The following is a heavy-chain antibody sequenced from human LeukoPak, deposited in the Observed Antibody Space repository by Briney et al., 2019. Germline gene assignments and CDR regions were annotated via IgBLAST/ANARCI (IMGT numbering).Heavy chain of an antibody. J-gene: IGHJ4*02. CDR2: IYISGST. Sequence: TPSETLSLTCTVSGDSISSYYWSWIRQPAGKGLEWIGRIYISGSTKYNPSLKSRVTMSVDTSKNHFSLKLRSVTAADTAVYYCARDQGSGWYYFDYWGQGSLVTVSS. D-gene: IGHD3-22*01. V-gene: IGHV4-4*07. CDR1: GDSISSYY. CDR3: ARDQGSGWYYFDY.